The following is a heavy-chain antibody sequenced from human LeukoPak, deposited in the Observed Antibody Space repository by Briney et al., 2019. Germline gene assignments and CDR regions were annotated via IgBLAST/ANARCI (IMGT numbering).Heavy chain of an antibody. CDR1: GFTFSSYE. V-gene: IGHV3-48*03. CDR2: ISSSGSTT. CDR3: ARDGSKGYYFDY. Sequence: PGGSLRLSCAASGFTFSSYEMNWVRQAPGKGLEWVSYISSSGSTTYYADSVKGRFTISRDNAKYSLYLQMNSLRAEDTAVYYCARDGSKGYYFDYWGQGTLVTVSS. D-gene: IGHD5-24*01. J-gene: IGHJ4*02.